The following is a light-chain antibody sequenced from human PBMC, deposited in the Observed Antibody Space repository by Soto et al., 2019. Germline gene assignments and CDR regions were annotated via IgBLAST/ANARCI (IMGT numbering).Light chain of an antibody. J-gene: IGKJ5*01. Sequence: DIHMTQSPSTLSASVVDRVTIICLASQSISSWLAWYQQKAGKAPKLLISKASSLESGVPSRFSGSGSGTEFTLTINSLQADDFATYYCQQHNSFSITFGQGTRLEI. CDR1: QSISSW. CDR3: QQHNSFSIT. CDR2: KAS. V-gene: IGKV1-5*03.